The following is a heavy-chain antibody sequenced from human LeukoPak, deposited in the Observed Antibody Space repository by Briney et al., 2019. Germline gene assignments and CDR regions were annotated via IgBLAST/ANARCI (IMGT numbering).Heavy chain of an antibody. CDR3: ARHGMAFGGDYYYYMDV. Sequence: PSETLSLTCTVSGGSISSGSYYWSWIRQPTGKGLEWIGRIYTSGSTNYNPSLKSRVTISVDTSKNQFSLKLSSVTAADTAVYYCARHGMAFGGDYYYYMDVWGKGTTVTISS. V-gene: IGHV4-61*02. J-gene: IGHJ6*03. CDR2: IYTSGST. D-gene: IGHD3-10*01. CDR1: GGSISSGSYY.